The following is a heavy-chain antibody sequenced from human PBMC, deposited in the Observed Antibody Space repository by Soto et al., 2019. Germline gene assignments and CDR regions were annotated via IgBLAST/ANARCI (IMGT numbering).Heavy chain of an antibody. D-gene: IGHD3-10*01. V-gene: IGHV3-30*18. CDR1: GFTFSSYG. Sequence: QVQLVESGGGVVQPGRSLRLSCAASGFTFSSYGMHWVRQAPGKGLEWVAVISYDGSNKYYADSVKGRFTISRENSRNTLSLQMNRLRAEDTAVYYCAKRSPGGEYKRYYYYYYGMDVWGQGTTVAVSS. CDR3: AKRSPGGEYKRYYYYYYGMDV. CDR2: ISYDGSNK. J-gene: IGHJ6*01.